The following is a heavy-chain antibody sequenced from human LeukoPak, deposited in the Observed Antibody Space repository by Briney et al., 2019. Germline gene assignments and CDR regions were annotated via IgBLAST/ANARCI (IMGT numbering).Heavy chain of an antibody. CDR3: ARGATIHWYFDL. CDR2: TYYRPKWYN. Sequence: SQTLSLTCAISGDSVSSNSAAWNWIRQSPSRGLEWLGRTYYRPKWYNDYAVSVKSRITINPHTSKNQFSLQLNSVTPEDTAVYYCARGATIHWYFDLWGRGTLVTVSS. CDR1: GDSVSSNSAA. D-gene: IGHD5-12*01. V-gene: IGHV6-1*01. J-gene: IGHJ2*01.